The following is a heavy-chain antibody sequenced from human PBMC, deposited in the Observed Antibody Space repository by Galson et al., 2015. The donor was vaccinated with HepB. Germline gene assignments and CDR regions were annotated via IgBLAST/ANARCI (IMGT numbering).Heavy chain of an antibody. Sequence: SVKVSCKVSGYTLTELSMHWVRQAPGKGLEWMGGFDPEDGETIYAQKFQGRVTMTEDTSTDTAYMELSSLRSEDTAVYYCATDQRGSLGELVVHWGQGTLVTVSS. D-gene: IGHD3-16*01. J-gene: IGHJ4*02. CDR1: GYTLTELS. CDR3: ATDQRGSLGELVVH. V-gene: IGHV1-24*01. CDR2: FDPEDGET.